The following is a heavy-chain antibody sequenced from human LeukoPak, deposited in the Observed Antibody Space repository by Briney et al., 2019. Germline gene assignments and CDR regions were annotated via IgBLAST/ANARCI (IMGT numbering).Heavy chain of an antibody. CDR2: ISGSGGST. D-gene: IGHD3-3*01. CDR3: ARDHYDFWSADPGAFDY. CDR1: GFTFSSYG. Sequence: PGGSLRLSCAASGFTFSSYGMSWVRQAPGKGLEWVSAISGSGGSTYYADSVKGRFTISRDNSKNTLYLQMNSLRAEDTAVYYCARDHYDFWSADPGAFDYWGQGTLVTVSS. V-gene: IGHV3-23*01. J-gene: IGHJ4*02.